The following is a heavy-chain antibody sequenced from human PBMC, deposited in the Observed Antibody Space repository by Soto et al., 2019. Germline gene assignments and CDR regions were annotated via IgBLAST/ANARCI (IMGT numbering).Heavy chain of an antibody. Sequence: ASVKVSCKASGYTFTSYYMHWVRQAPGQGLEWMGIINPSGGSTSYAQKFQGRVTMTRDTSTSTVYMELSSLRSEDTAVYYCARELDFWSGKPYTMDVWGQGNTVTVSS. J-gene: IGHJ6*02. D-gene: IGHD3-3*01. CDR2: INPSGGST. CDR3: ARELDFWSGKPYTMDV. CDR1: GYTFTSYY. V-gene: IGHV1-46*01.